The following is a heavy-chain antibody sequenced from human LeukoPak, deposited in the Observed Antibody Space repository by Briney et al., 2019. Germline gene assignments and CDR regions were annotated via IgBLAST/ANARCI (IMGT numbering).Heavy chain of an antibody. CDR2: ISNTGGFT. D-gene: IGHD5-18*01. Sequence: GGSLRLSCVTSGFTFSTYAMSWVRQAPGKGLEWVCSISNTGGFTYYADSVKGRFTISRDNSKNTLYLQMNSLRAEDTAVYYCANLHTAMAPLDYWGQGTLVTVSS. J-gene: IGHJ4*02. CDR1: GFTFSTYA. V-gene: IGHV3-23*01. CDR3: ANLHTAMAPLDY.